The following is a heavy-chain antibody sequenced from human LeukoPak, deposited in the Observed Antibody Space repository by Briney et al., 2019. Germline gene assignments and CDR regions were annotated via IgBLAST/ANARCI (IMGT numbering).Heavy chain of an antibody. J-gene: IGHJ3*02. CDR2: IYYSGST. D-gene: IGHD3-22*01. Sequence: SETLSLTCTVSGGSISSYYWSWIRQPPGKGLEWIGYIYYSGSTNYNPSLKSRVTISVDTSKNQFSLKLSSVTAADTAVYYCARDMEVTYYYDSSGYHRALGAFDIWGQGTMVTASS. CDR3: ARDMEVTYYYDSSGYHRALGAFDI. V-gene: IGHV4-59*01. CDR1: GGSISSYY.